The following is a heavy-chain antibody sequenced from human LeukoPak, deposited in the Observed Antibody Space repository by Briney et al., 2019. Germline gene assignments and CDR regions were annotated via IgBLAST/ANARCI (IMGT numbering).Heavy chain of an antibody. J-gene: IGHJ4*02. V-gene: IGHV4-34*01. D-gene: IGHD3-10*01. CDR1: GGSFSGYY. CDR3: ARLKGITMVRGPRALDY. CDR2: INHSGST. Sequence: SETLSLTCAVYGGSFSGYYWSWIRQPPGKGLEWIGEINHSGSTNYNPSLKSRVTISVDTSKNQFSLKLSSVTAADTAVYYCARLKGITMVRGPRALDYWGQGTLVTVSS.